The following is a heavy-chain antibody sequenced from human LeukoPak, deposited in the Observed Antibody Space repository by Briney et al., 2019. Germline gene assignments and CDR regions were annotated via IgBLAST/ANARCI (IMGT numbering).Heavy chain of an antibody. J-gene: IGHJ4*02. CDR2: ISSSSSYI. Sequence: GGSLRLSCAASGFTFSSYSMNWVRQAPGKGLEWVSSISSSSSYIYYADSVKGRCTISRDNAKNSLYLQMNSLRAEDTAVYYCAREGGAEEYCSGGSCYSDFDYWGQGTLVTVSS. CDR1: GFTFSSYS. D-gene: IGHD2-15*01. V-gene: IGHV3-21*01. CDR3: AREGGAEEYCSGGSCYSDFDY.